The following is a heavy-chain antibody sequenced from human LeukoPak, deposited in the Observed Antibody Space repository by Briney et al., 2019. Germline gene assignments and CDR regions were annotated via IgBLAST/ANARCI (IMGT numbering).Heavy chain of an antibody. V-gene: IGHV4-59*01. CDR2: IYYNGDT. Sequence: PSETLSLTCSVSGDSITGYSWSWLRQTPGNGLEWIGYIYYNGDTHYNPSLNSRLSMSVDTPNKQFSLNLRSVTAADTAVYYCVRGPYGASISNWLDPWGQGLLVTVSS. CDR3: VRGPYGASISNWLDP. D-gene: IGHD4/OR15-4a*01. CDR1: GDSITGYS. J-gene: IGHJ5*02.